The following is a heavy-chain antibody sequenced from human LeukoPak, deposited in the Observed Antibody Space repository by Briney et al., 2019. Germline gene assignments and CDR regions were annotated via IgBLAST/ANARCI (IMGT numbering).Heavy chain of an antibody. Sequence: RPGGSLRLSCAASGFTFSSYGMSWVRQAPGKGLEWVSAISGSGGSTYYADSVKGRFTISRDNSKNTLYLQMNSLGAEDTAVYYCAKDLDRPSHYYDSSEPFDYWGQGTLVTVSS. CDR3: AKDLDRPSHYYDSSEPFDY. CDR1: GFTFSSYG. D-gene: IGHD3-22*01. CDR2: ISGSGGST. V-gene: IGHV3-23*01. J-gene: IGHJ4*02.